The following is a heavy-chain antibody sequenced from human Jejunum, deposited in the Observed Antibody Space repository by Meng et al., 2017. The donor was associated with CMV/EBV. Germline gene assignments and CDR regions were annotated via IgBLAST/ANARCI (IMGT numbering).Heavy chain of an antibody. CDR1: FTFSDYA. Sequence: FTFSDYAMTWVRQAPGKGLEWVAAISGGGTYSYHADSVKGRFTISRDNSGLYLQMNSLRAEDTAVYYCTRDERVIVVPGTTSFDYWGQGTLVTVSS. J-gene: IGHJ4*02. CDR3: TRDERVIVVPGTTSFDY. CDR2: ISGGGTYS. D-gene: IGHD2-2*01. V-gene: IGHV3-23*01.